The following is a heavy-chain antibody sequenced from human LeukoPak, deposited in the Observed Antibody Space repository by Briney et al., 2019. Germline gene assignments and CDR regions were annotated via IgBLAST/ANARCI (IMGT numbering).Heavy chain of an antibody. Sequence: GGSLRLSCAASGFTFSTYWMHWVRQAPGKGLVWVTRIKSDGSSTSYADSAKGRFTISRDNAKNTLYLQMNSLRAEDTAVYYCGRGPAYHGDGPGFWGQGTLVTVSS. CDR3: GRGPAYHGDGPGF. CDR2: IKSDGSST. J-gene: IGHJ4*02. D-gene: IGHD3-10*01. V-gene: IGHV3-74*01. CDR1: GFTFSTYW.